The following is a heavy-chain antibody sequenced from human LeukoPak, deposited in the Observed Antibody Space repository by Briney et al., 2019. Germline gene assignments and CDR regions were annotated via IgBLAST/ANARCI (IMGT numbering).Heavy chain of an antibody. D-gene: IGHD1-26*01. CDR1: GYTFTAYR. V-gene: IGHV1-2*02. CDR3: ARDRGRPDAFDI. CDR2: INPNSGGT. J-gene: IGHJ3*02. Sequence: ASVNVSCKASGYTFTAYRLYWVRQAPGQGLEWMGWINPNSGGTNFAQKFQGRVTMTRDTSITTAYIELSSLRSDDTAVYYCARDRGRPDAFDIWGQGTMVTVSS.